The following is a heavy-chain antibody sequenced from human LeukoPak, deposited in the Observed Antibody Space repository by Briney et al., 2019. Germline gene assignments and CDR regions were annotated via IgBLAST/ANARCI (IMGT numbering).Heavy chain of an antibody. V-gene: IGHV1-2*02. D-gene: IGHD1-1*01. CDR3: ATSTVTHTRDP. CDR1: GYTFTDFY. J-gene: IGHJ5*02. Sequence: ASVRVSCKASGYTFTDFYLNWVRQAPGQGLEWMAWINPFSGATSYAEKFQGRVTMTWDTSISTAYTELLGLRSDDTAVYYCATSTVTHTRDPWGQGTLVTVSS. CDR2: INPFSGAT.